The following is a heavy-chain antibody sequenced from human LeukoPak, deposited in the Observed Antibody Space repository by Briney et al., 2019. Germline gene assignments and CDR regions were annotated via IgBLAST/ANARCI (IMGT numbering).Heavy chain of an antibody. V-gene: IGHV4-39*07. D-gene: IGHD5-24*01. CDR2: INHSGST. Sequence: SETLSLTCTVSGGSISSGSYYWSWIRQPPGKGLEWIGEINHSGSTNYNPSLKSRVTISVDTSKNQFSLKLSSVTAADTAVYYCARYPAGTRRWLQLGTSFFDIWGQGTMVTVSS. J-gene: IGHJ3*02. CDR1: GGSISSGSYY. CDR3: ARYPAGTRRWLQLGTSFFDI.